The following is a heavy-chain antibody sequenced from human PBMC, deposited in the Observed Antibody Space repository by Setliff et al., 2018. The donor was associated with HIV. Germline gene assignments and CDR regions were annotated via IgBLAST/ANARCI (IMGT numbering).Heavy chain of an antibody. CDR2: IYTSGST. Sequence: PSETLSLTCTVSGGSISSYYWSWIRQPAGKGLEWIGRIYTSGSTNYNPSLKSRVTMSVDTSKNQFSLKLSSVTAADTAVYHCARPSTGGGYNYWYFDLWGRGTLVTVSS. V-gene: IGHV4-4*07. J-gene: IGHJ2*01. CDR3: ARPSTGGGYNYWYFDL. D-gene: IGHD5-12*01. CDR1: GGSISSYY.